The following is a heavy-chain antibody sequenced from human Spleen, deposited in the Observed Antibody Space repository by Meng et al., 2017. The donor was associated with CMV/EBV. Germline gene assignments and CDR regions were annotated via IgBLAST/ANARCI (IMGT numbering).Heavy chain of an antibody. CDR1: TFTGYY. Sequence: TFTGYYMHWGRQAPGQGLEWMGWINPNSGGTSYAQKFQGRVTMTRDTSISTAYMELSRLRSDDTAVYYCAREDRYCSGGSCYSTPFDYWGQGTLVTVSS. CDR3: AREDRYCSGGSCYSTPFDY. J-gene: IGHJ4*02. CDR2: INPNSGGT. D-gene: IGHD2-15*01. V-gene: IGHV1-2*02.